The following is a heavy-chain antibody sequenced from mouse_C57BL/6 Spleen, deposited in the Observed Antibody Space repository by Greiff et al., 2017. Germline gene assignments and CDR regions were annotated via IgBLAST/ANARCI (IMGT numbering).Heavy chain of an antibody. CDR3: ARYNEYYAMDY. Sequence: QVQLQQSGAELVKPGASVKISCKASGYAFSSYWMNWVKQRPGKGLEWIGQIYPGDGDTNYNEKFKGKATLTGDKSSSTAYMQLSSLTSEDSAVYFCARYNEYYAMDYWGQGTSVTVSS. J-gene: IGHJ4*01. CDR2: IYPGDGDT. D-gene: IGHD6-1*01. V-gene: IGHV1-80*01. CDR1: GYAFSSYW.